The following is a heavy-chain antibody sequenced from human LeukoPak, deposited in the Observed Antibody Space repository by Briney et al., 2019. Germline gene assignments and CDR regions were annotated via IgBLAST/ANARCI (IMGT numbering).Heavy chain of an antibody. Sequence: GGSLRLSCAASGFTFSSYAMHWVRQAPGKGLEWVAVISYDGSNKYYADSVKGRFTISRDNSKNTLYLQMNSLRAEDTAVYYCARPAYTAAYDLWGQGTMVTVSS. D-gene: IGHD3-16*01. V-gene: IGHV3-30-3*01. CDR3: ARPAYTAAYDL. CDR2: ISYDGSNK. J-gene: IGHJ3*01. CDR1: GFTFSSYA.